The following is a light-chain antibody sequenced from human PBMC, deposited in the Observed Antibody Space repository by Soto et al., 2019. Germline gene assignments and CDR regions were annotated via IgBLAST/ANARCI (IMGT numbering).Light chain of an antibody. J-gene: IGLJ1*01. CDR1: SSDVGGSNF. CDR3: VSYTGDDFTFV. CDR2: DVA. Sequence: QSALTQPASVSDSPGQSITISCTGTSSDVGGSNFVSWYQQHPGKPPKLIIYDVANRPSGVSNRFSGSKSGSTASLIISRLQTEDEADYYCVSYTGDDFTFVFGTGTKVTVL. V-gene: IGLV2-14*03.